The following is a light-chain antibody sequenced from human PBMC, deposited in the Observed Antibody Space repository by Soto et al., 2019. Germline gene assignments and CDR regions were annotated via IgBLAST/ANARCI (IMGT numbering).Light chain of an antibody. CDR2: WAS. Sequence: TVMTQSPDSLAVSLGERATINCKSSQSVLYSSNNKNYLAWYQQKPGQPPRLRIYWASTRESGVPDRFSCSGSGTDFTFTISSLQAEDVAVYYCQQYYSTPTWTFGQGTKVDI. J-gene: IGKJ1*01. CDR1: QSVLYSSNNKNY. V-gene: IGKV4-1*01. CDR3: QQYYSTPTWT.